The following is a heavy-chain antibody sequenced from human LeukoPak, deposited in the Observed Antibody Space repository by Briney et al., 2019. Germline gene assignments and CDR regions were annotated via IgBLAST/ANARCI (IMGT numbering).Heavy chain of an antibody. Sequence: GGSLRLSCAASGFTFSSYEMNWVRQAPGKGLEWVSYISSSGSTIYYADSVKGRFTISRDNAKNSLYLQMNSLRAEDTAVYYWARDLPPPLDYDFWSGYYGNWFDPWGQGTLVTVSS. V-gene: IGHV3-48*03. CDR1: GFTFSSYE. D-gene: IGHD3-3*01. CDR2: ISSSGSTI. J-gene: IGHJ5*02. CDR3: ARDLPPPLDYDFWSGYYGNWFDP.